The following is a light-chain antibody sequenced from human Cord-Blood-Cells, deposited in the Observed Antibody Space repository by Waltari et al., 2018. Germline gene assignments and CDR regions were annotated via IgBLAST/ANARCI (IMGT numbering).Light chain of an antibody. J-gene: IGLJ2*01. CDR1: TLGDKY. V-gene: IGLV3-1*01. CDR3: QAWDSSTVV. Sequence: SYELTQPPSVSVSPVPTASITCSGDTLGDKYACWYQQKPGQSPVLVTYQDSKRPSGIPERFSGSNSGNTATLTISGTQAMDEADYYCQAWDSSTVVFGGGTKLTVL. CDR2: QDS.